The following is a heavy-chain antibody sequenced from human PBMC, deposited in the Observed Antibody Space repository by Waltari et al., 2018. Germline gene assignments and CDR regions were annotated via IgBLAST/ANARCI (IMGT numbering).Heavy chain of an antibody. CDR1: GYTFKSYA. V-gene: IGHV1-18*01. Sequence: VQLVQSETEVKKPGASVMVSCKTSGYTFKSYAFSWVRPAPGQGREWMGWVSVYNGDTLYAKNGQDRLTRTTETCTTTTYMELRNLRSDDTAIYYCARVSTNNGPGDLDYWGQGTLVTVSA. CDR2: VSVYNGDT. D-gene: IGHD2-8*01. CDR3: ARVSTNNGPGDLDY. J-gene: IGHJ4*02.